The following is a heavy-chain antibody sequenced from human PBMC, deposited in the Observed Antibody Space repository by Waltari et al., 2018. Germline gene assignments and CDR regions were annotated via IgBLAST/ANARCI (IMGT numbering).Heavy chain of an antibody. CDR3: ARSPVDIVAYDSGGAFDI. CDR2: IYTSGST. CDR1: GGSISRGSYY. D-gene: IGHD5-12*01. Sequence: QVQLQESGPGLVKPSQTLSLTCTVSGGSISRGSYYWSWIRQPAGQGLEWIGRIYTSGSTNYNPSLKSRVTISVDTSKNQFSLKLSSVTAADTAVYYCARSPVDIVAYDSGGAFDIWGQGTMVTVSS. V-gene: IGHV4-61*02. J-gene: IGHJ3*02.